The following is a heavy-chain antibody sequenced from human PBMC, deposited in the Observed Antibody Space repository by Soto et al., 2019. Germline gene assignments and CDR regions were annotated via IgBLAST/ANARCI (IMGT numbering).Heavy chain of an antibody. J-gene: IGHJ6*02. CDR2: IYTSGST. Sequence: QVQLQESGPGLVKPSETLSLTCTVSGGSISSYYWSWIRQPAGKGLEWIGRIYTSGSTNYNPSLKSRVTMSVDTSKNQFSLKLSSVTAADTAVYYCASGSILTGYYLYYGMDVWGQGTTVTVSS. D-gene: IGHD3-9*01. CDR3: ASGSILTGYYLYYGMDV. CDR1: GGSISSYY. V-gene: IGHV4-4*07.